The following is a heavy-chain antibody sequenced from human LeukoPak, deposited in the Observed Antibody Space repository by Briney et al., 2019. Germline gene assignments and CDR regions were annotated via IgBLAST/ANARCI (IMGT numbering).Heavy chain of an antibody. CDR3: ARAGDYDILTGYPIPDY. Sequence: ASVTVSCTASGYTFTSYGISWVRQAPGQGLEWMGWISAYNGNTNYAQKLQGRVTMTTDTSTSTAYMELRSLRSDDTAVYYCARAGDYDILTGYPIPDYWGQGTLVTVSS. CDR1: GYTFTSYG. J-gene: IGHJ4*02. D-gene: IGHD3-9*01. CDR2: ISAYNGNT. V-gene: IGHV1-18*01.